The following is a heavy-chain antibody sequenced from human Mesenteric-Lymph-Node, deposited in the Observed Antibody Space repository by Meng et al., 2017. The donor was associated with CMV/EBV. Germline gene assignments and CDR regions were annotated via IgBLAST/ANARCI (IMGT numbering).Heavy chain of an antibody. CDR3: WGSSTSLPLGMDV. CDR1: GFTFSTFE. D-gene: IGHD2-2*01. V-gene: IGHV3-48*03. CDR2: ISGGGSTI. Sequence: GESLKISCVASGFTFSTFEMNWVRQAPGRGLEWVSYISGGGSTIYYADSVKGRFTISRDNAKNSLYLQMNSLKTEDTAVYYCWGSSTSLPLGMDVWGQGTTVTVSS. J-gene: IGHJ6*02.